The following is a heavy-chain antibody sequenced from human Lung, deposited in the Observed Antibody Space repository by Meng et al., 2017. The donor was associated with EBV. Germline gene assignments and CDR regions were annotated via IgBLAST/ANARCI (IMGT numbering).Heavy chain of an antibody. D-gene: IGHD3-10*01. CDR2: IYTSGNT. Sequence: QGRSPVAGPGLVKPSQSLSLTCTVSGGSISSYYWSWIRQPAGKGLEWIGRIYTSGNTNYNPSLKSRVTMSVDTSKNQFSLKLSSVTAADTAVYYCARDHSVWGFGELTPFYDPWGQGTLVTVSS. V-gene: IGHV4-4*07. CDR3: ARDHSVWGFGELTPFYDP. CDR1: GGSISSYY. J-gene: IGHJ5*02.